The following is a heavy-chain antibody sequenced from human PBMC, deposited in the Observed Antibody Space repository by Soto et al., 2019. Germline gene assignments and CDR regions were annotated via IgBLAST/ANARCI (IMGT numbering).Heavy chain of an antibody. CDR1: GGSISSGGYY. CDR2: IYYSGST. CDR3: ARLIGDYYGSGSVGGNWFDP. J-gene: IGHJ5*02. D-gene: IGHD3-10*01. Sequence: QVQLQESGPGLVKPSQTLSLTCTVSGGSISSGGYYWSWIRQHPGKGLEWIGYIYYSGSTYYNPSVTSRVTISVDTSKNQFPLKLSSVTAADTAVYYCARLIGDYYGSGSVGGNWFDPWGQGTLVTVSS. V-gene: IGHV4-31*03.